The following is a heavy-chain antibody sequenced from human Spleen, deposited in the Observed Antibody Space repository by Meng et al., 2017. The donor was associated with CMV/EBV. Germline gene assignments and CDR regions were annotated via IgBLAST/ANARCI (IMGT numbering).Heavy chain of an antibody. CDR1: GCTFSSYA. D-gene: IGHD3-16*02. CDR3: AKSPPRMITFGGLIATI. V-gene: IGHV3-30-3*02. CDR2: ISYDGSNK. Sequence: GGSLRLSCAASGCTFSSYAMHWVRQAPGKGLEWVAVISYDGSNKYYADSVKGRFTISRDNSKNTLYLQMNSLRPEDTAVYYCAKSPPRMITFGGLIATIWDQGALVTVSS. J-gene: IGHJ4*02.